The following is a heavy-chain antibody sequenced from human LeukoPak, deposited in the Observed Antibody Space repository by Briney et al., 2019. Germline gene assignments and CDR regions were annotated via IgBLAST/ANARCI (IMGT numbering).Heavy chain of an antibody. CDR2: LYSGGNT. CDR1: GFTVRTNY. D-gene: IGHD5-18*01. Sequence: GGSLRLSCAASGFTVRTNYMSWVRQAPGKGLEWVSVLYSGGNTYYADSVKGRFTISRDDSKNTLYLQMSSLRVADTAVYYCARVGSGDIYGYGDYWGQGTLVTISS. CDR3: ARVGSGDIYGYGDY. J-gene: IGHJ4*02. V-gene: IGHV3-66*01.